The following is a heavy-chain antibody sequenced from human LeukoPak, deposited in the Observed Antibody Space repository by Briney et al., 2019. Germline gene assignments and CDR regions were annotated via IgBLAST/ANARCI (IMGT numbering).Heavy chain of an antibody. D-gene: IGHD5-12*01. J-gene: IGHJ4*02. CDR1: GFTFDDYA. CDR3: AKDVRKWGIVATKPDDY. Sequence: GGSLRLSCAASGFTFDDYAMHWVRQAPGKGLEWVSGISWNSGSIGYADSVKGRFTISRDNAKNSLYLQMNSLRAEDTALYYCAKDVRKWGIVATKPDDYWGQGTLVTVSS. V-gene: IGHV3-9*01. CDR2: ISWNSGSI.